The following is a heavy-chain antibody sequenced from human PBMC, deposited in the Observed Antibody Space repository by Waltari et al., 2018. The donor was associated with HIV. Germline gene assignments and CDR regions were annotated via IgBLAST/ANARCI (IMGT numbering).Heavy chain of an antibody. Sequence: EVQLVESGGDLLKPGGCLRLSCAASGFTLNGVWMSWVRQAPGKGLEWVGRIKTKGDGGATDYAAAVKGRFTISRDDSKNTVYLQMNSLKIEDTAVYYCTSEEDYGSRSHFDYWGQGTLVTVSS. V-gene: IGHV3-15*01. CDR1: GFTLNGVW. D-gene: IGHD3-10*01. CDR2: IKTKGDGGAT. J-gene: IGHJ4*02. CDR3: TSEEDYGSRSHFDY.